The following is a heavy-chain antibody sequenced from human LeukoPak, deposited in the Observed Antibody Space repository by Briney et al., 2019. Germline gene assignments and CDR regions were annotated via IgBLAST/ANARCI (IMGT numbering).Heavy chain of an antibody. Sequence: GGSLRLSCAASGFTFSSYSMNWVRQAPGKGLEWVSSISSSSSYIYYADSVKGRFTISRDNAKNSLYLQMNSLRAEDTAVYYCARDYPSYSSGWEFFDYWGQGTLVTVSS. V-gene: IGHV3-21*01. CDR2: ISSSSSYI. CDR3: ARDYPSYSSGWEFFDY. J-gene: IGHJ4*02. CDR1: GFTFSSYS. D-gene: IGHD6-19*01.